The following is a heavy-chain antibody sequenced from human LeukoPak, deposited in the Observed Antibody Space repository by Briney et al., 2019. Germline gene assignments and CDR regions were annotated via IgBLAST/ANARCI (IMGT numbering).Heavy chain of an antibody. CDR2: IVPILGTP. J-gene: IGHJ4*02. Sequence: SVKVSCKASGGTFSNYAISWVRQAPGQGLEWMGVIVPILGTPNHAQKFQGRVTISADESTSTAYMELRGLTSEDTAVYFCARPRYCSGGDCHNNLDYWGQGTLVTVSS. CDR3: ARPRYCSGGDCHNNLDY. D-gene: IGHD2-15*01. V-gene: IGHV1-69*13. CDR1: GGTFSNYA.